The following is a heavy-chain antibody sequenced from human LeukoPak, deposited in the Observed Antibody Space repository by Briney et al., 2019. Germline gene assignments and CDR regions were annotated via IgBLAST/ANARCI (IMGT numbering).Heavy chain of an antibody. D-gene: IGHD3-22*01. CDR3: AKDGLYYDGSAHVYYFDY. J-gene: IGHJ4*02. CDR2: ITGSGDYT. CDR1: GFTFSGYA. V-gene: IGHV3-23*01. Sequence: GGSLRLSWAAAGFTFSGYAMTWVRQAPGKGLEWVSSITGSGDYTYYIDSVKGRFTISRDNSKNILYLQMNSLRGEDTALYYCAKDGLYYDGSAHVYYFDYWGQGTLVAVSS.